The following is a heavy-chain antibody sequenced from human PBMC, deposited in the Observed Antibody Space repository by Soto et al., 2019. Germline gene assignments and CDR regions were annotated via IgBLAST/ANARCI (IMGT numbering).Heavy chain of an antibody. CDR1: GLTLSRYG. CDR2: INSDGGTT. CDR3: LAGETNYLDF. Sequence: EVQLVESGGGLVQPGGSLRLSCAGSGLTLSRYGMHWVRQGPGKGLVWVSLINSDGGTTTYADSVKGRFTISRDNAKNTVDLQMNSLRAEDTAVYYCLAGETNYLDFWGQGTLVTVSS. D-gene: IGHD3-10*01. J-gene: IGHJ4*02. V-gene: IGHV3-74*01.